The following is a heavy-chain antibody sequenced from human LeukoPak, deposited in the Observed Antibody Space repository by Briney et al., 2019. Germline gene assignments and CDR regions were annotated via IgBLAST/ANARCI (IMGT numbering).Heavy chain of an antibody. Sequence: GGSLRLSCAASGFTFSSYAMSWVRQAPGKGLEWVSYISSSSSTIYYADSVKGRFTISRDNAKNSLYLQMNSLRDEDTAVYYCARARYYYDSSGSYFDYWGQGTLVTVSS. CDR3: ARARYYYDSSGSYFDY. J-gene: IGHJ4*02. D-gene: IGHD3-22*01. V-gene: IGHV3-48*02. CDR2: ISSSSSTI. CDR1: GFTFSSYA.